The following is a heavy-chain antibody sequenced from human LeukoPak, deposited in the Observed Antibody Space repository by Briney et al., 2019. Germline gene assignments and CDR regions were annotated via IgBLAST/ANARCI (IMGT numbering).Heavy chain of an antibody. CDR3: ASATISVSGGGFDY. V-gene: IGHV3-21*01. D-gene: IGHD3-9*01. J-gene: IGHJ4*02. CDR1: GFTFSSYS. CDR2: ISSSSSYI. Sequence: GGSLRLSCAASGFTFSSYSMNWVRQAPGKGLEWVSSISSSSSYIYYADSVKGRFTISRDNAKNSLYLQMNSLRAEDTAVYYCASATISVSGGGFDYWGQGTLVTVSS.